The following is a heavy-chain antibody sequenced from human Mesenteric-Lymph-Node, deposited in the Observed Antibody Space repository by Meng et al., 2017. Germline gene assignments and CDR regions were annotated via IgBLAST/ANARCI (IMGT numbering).Heavy chain of an antibody. D-gene: IGHD3-10*01. J-gene: IGHJ4*02. V-gene: IGHV4-4*02. Sequence: QVPLQESGPGLVKPSGTLPLTCAVAGGSRRSRNWGSWVRQPPGKGLEWIGEIYHSGSTNYNPSLQGRVTMFVDTSKNQFSLMLTSVTATDTAVYYCARRRGGSGRDCWGQGTLVTVSS. CDR2: IYHSGST. CDR3: ARRRGGSGRDC. CDR1: GGSRRSRNW.